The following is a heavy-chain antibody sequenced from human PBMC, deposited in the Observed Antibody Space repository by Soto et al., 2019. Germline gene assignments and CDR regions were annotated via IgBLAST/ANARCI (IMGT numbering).Heavy chain of an antibody. V-gene: IGHV1-69*12. CDR2: IIPIFGTA. D-gene: IGHD3-22*01. CDR1: GGTFSSYA. Sequence: QVQLVQSGAEVKKPGSSVKVSCKASGGTFSSYAISWVRQAPGQGLEWMGGIIPIFGTADYAQKLQGRVTITAAESTRTGNMVLSSLRSEDTAVYYCASHYDSIGYYYRGLDYLGQGTLVTVSS. CDR3: ASHYDSIGYYYRGLDY. J-gene: IGHJ4*02.